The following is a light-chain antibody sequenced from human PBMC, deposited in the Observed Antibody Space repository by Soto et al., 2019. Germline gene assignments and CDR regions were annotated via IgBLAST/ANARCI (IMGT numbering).Light chain of an antibody. V-gene: IGLV2-11*01. CDR2: DVD. CDR3: CSNAGSYPFV. J-gene: IGLJ1*01. CDR1: SSDVGGYNY. Sequence: QSVLTQPRSVSGSPGQSVTISCTGTSSDVGGYNYVSWYQHHTGKAPKLMIYDVDKRPSGVPGRFSGSKSCNTASLTISGLQAEDEADYYCCSNAGSYPFVFGTGTKVTVL.